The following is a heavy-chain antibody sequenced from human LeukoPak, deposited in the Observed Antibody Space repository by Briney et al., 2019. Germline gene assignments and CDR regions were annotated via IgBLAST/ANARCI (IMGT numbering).Heavy chain of an antibody. CDR1: GFTFSSYY. D-gene: IGHD1-26*01. V-gene: IGHV3-7*01. CDR2: IRQDGSEK. J-gene: IGHJ4*02. Sequence: GGSLRLSCAASGFTFSSYYMSWVRQAPGKGLEWVANIRQDGSEKDYVDSVKGRFTISRDNAKNSLHLQMNSLRAEDTAVYYCARVFSLWELDYWGQGTLVTVSS. CDR3: ARVFSLWELDY.